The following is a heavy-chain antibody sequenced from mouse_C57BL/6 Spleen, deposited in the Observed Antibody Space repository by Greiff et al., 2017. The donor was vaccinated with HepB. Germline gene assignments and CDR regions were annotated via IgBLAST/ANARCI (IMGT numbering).Heavy chain of an antibody. J-gene: IGHJ3*01. CDR3: ARWDWDVGAY. D-gene: IGHD4-1*01. V-gene: IGHV1-54*01. Sequence: LVESGAELVRPGTSVKVSCKASGYAFTNYLIEWVKQRPGQGLEWIGVINPGSGGTNYNEKFKGKATLTADKSSSTAYMQLRSLTSEDSAVYFCARWDWDVGAYWGQGTLVTVSA. CDR2: INPGSGGT. CDR1: GYAFTNYL.